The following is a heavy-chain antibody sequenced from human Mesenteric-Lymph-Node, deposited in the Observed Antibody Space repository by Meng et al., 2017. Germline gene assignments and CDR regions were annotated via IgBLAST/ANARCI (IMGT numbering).Heavy chain of an antibody. J-gene: IGHJ5*02. CDR3: ARGLMITFGGVIVGHP. D-gene: IGHD3-16*02. V-gene: IGHV4-34*01. CDR2: INHSGST. CDR1: GGSFSGYY. Sequence: QVQLQQWGAGLLKPSETRSLTCAVYGGSFSGYYWSWIRQPPGKGLEWIGEINHSGSTNYNPSLKSRVTISVDTSKNQFSLKLSSVTAADTAVYYCARGLMITFGGVIVGHPWGQGTLVTVSS.